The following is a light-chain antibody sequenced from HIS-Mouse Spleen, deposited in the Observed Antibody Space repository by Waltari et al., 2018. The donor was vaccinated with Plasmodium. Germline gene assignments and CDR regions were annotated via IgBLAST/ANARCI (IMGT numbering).Light chain of an antibody. CDR1: SRAVGGSNS. J-gene: IGLJ3*02. CDR3: CSYAGSYTWV. CDR2: DVS. V-gene: IGLV2-11*01. Sequence: QSALTHPRSVSGSPGQSVPISCTGTSRAVGGSNSVSWYQQHPGKAPKLLIYDVSKRPSGVPDRFSGSKSGNTASLTISGLQAEDEADYYCCSYAGSYTWVFGGGTKLTVL.